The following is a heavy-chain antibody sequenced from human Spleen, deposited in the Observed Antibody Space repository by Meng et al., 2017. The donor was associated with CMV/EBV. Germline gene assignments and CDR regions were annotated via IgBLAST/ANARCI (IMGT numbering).Heavy chain of an antibody. Sequence: SQTLSLTCAISGDRVSSNSAAWNWIRQSPSRGLEWQGRSYYRSKWYNDYAVSVKSRITINPDTSKNQFSLQLNSVTPEDTAVYYCARDLVTRTTTLYYFDYWGQGTLVTVSS. CDR3: ARDLVTRTTTLYYFDY. CDR1: GDRVSSNSAA. V-gene: IGHV6-1*01. J-gene: IGHJ4*02. D-gene: IGHD2/OR15-2a*01. CDR2: SYYRSKWYN.